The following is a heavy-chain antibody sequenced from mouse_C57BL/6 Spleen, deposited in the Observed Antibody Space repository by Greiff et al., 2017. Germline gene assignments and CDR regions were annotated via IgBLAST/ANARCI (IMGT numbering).Heavy chain of an antibody. CDR2: ISDGGSYT. CDR1: GFTFSSYA. D-gene: IGHD2-14*01. Sequence: EVKVVESGGGLVKPGGSLKLSCAASGFTFSSYAMPWVRQTPEKRLEWVATISDGGSYTYYPDNVKGRFTNSRDNAKNNLYLQMSHLKSEDTAMYYCARDPTKGYFDYWGQGTTLTVSS. J-gene: IGHJ2*01. V-gene: IGHV5-4*01. CDR3: ARDPTKGYFDY.